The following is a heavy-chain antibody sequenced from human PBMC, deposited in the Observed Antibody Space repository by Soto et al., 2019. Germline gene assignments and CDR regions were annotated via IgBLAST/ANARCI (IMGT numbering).Heavy chain of an antibody. V-gene: IGHV4-61*01. D-gene: IGHD3-3*01. CDR2: IFYSGST. CDR3: ARGMSGDLTWALY. J-gene: IGHJ4*02. Sequence: QVQLQESGPGLVKPSETLSLTCTVSGGSVSSGSYYWNWIRQPPGKGLEWIGYIFYSGSTTYNPSLKSRVTISVDTSKNQFSLKLSSVTAADTAVYYCARGMSGDLTWALYWGQGTLVTVSS. CDR1: GGSVSSGSYY.